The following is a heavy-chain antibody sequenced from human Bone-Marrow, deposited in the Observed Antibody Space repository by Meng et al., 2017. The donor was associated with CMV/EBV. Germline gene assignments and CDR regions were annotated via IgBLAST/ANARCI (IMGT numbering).Heavy chain of an antibody. CDR1: GYIFTKYG. CDR3: ARDAGTIAASGIGNY. Sequence: ASVKVSCKASGYIFTKYGVNWMRQAPGQGPEWMGWISAYNGDTMYAPKVQGRVTMTTDTSTSTAYMERRGLKSDDTAVYYCARDAGTIAASGIGNYWCQGTLVTVYS. V-gene: IGHV1-18*01. CDR2: ISAYNGDT. J-gene: IGHJ4*02. D-gene: IGHD6-13*01.